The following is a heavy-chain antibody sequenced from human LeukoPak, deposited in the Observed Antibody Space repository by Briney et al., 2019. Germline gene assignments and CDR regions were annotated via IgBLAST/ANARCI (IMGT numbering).Heavy chain of an antibody. J-gene: IGHJ4*02. CDR1: GFPFSRNG. Sequence: GGTLSLSSAASGFPFSRNGMTWFRQPPGKGLEWVSAISGSGGNTYYADSVKGRFTISRDNSKNTLYLQMNSLRAEDTAVYYCAKDRRAGSYDYWGQGTLVTVSS. V-gene: IGHV3-23*01. CDR2: ISGSGGNT. D-gene: IGHD3-10*01. CDR3: AKDRRAGSYDY.